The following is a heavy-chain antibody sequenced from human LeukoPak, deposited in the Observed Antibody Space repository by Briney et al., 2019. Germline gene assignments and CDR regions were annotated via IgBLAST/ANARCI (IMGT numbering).Heavy chain of an antibody. CDR2: IYYSGST. V-gene: IGHV4-59*01. Sequence: SETLSLTCTVSGGSISSYYWSWIRQPPGKGLEWIGYIYYSGSTNYNPSLKSRVTISVDTSKNQFSLKLSSVTAADTAVYYCAREAVYYDFWSGYYTYGNFDHWGQGTLVTVSS. D-gene: IGHD3-3*01. CDR1: GGSISSYY. CDR3: AREAVYYDFWSGYYTYGNFDH. J-gene: IGHJ4*02.